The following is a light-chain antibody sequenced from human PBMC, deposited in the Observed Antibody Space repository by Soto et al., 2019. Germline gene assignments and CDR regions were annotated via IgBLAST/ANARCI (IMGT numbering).Light chain of an antibody. CDR3: QTWDTGIWV. CDR1: SAHSSYA. Sequence: QPVLTQSPSASASLGASVKLTCTLSSAHSSYAIAWHQQQPEKGPRYLMKVNSDGSHNKGDGIPDRFSGSSSGAERYLTISSLQSEDEADYYCQTWDTGIWVFGAGTKLTVL. V-gene: IGLV4-69*01. J-gene: IGLJ3*02. CDR2: VNSDGSH.